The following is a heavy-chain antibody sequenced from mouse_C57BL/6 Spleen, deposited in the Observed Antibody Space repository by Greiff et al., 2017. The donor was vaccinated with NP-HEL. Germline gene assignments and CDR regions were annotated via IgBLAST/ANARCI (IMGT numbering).Heavy chain of an antibody. CDR1: GYTFTSYW. CDR2: IYPGSGST. J-gene: IGHJ1*03. D-gene: IGHD1-1*01. Sequence: VQLQQSGAELVKPGASVKMSCKASGYTFTSYWITWVKQRPGQGLEWIGDIYPGSGSTNYNEKFKSKATLTVDTSSSTAYMQLSSLTSEDSAVYYCARAGDTTVVAPCDVWGTGTTVTVSS. V-gene: IGHV1-55*01. CDR3: ARAGDTTVVAPCDV.